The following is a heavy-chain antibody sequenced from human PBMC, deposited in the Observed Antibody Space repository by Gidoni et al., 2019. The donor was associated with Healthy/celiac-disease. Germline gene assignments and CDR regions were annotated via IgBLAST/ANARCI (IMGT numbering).Heavy chain of an antibody. V-gene: IGHV1-3*01. Sequence: QVQLVQSGAEVKKPGASVKVSCKASGYPFTSYAIPWGRQAPGQRPEWMGWINAGNGNTKYSQKFQGGVTITRDTSASTAYMELSSLRSEDTAVYYCARDSPPVEQQLVPAPVGDYWGQGTLVTVSS. CDR3: ARDSPPVEQQLVPAPVGDY. CDR2: INAGNGNT. D-gene: IGHD6-13*01. CDR1: GYPFTSYA. J-gene: IGHJ4*02.